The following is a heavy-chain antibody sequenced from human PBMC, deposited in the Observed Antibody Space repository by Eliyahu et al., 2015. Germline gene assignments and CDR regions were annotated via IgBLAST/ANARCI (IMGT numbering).Heavy chain of an antibody. D-gene: IGHD1-1*01. Sequence: SGFTVSSNYMSWVRQAPGKGLEWVSVIYSGGSTYYADSVKGRFTISRDNSKNTLYLQMNSLRAEDTAVYYCARAWKPGTPGYWGQGTLVTVSS. V-gene: IGHV3-66*01. CDR1: GFTVSSNY. CDR2: IYSGGST. CDR3: ARAWKPGTPGY. J-gene: IGHJ4*02.